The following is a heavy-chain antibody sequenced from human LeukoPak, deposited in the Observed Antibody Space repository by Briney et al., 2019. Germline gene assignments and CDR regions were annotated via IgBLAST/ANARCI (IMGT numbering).Heavy chain of an antibody. V-gene: IGHV1-18*04. Sequence: ASVKVSCKASGYTFTGYYTHWVRQAPGQGLEWMGWINPNSGNTNYAQKLQGRVTMTTDTSTSTAYMELRSLRSDDTAVYYCARDYGSFDDYWGQGTLVTVSS. CDR3: ARDYGSFDDY. CDR1: GYTFTGYY. D-gene: IGHD3-16*01. CDR2: INPNSGNT. J-gene: IGHJ4*02.